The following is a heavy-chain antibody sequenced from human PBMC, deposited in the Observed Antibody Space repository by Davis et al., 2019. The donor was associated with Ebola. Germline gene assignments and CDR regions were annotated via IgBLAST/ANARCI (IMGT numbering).Heavy chain of an antibody. CDR2: INHSGST. CDR3: ARGPGRITIFGVVINYYGMDV. Sequence: LSCAVYGGSFSGYYWSWIRQPPGKGLEWIGEINHSGSTNYNPSLKSRVTISVDTSKNQFSLKLSSVTAADTAVYYCARGPGRITIFGVVINYYGMDVWGQGTTVTVSS. V-gene: IGHV4-34*01. J-gene: IGHJ6*02. CDR1: GGSFSGYY. D-gene: IGHD3-3*01.